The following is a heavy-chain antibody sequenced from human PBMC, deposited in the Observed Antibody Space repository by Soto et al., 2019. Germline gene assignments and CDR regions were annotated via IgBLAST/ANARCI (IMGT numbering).Heavy chain of an antibody. J-gene: IGHJ3*02. D-gene: IGHD2-21*02. CDR1: GYTFTSYY. V-gene: IGHV1-46*01. CDR2: INPSGGST. CDR3: AREAIVVVTGCDI. Sequence: ASVKVSCRASGYTFTSYYRHWVRQAPGQGIEWMGIINPSGGSTSYAQKLQGRVTMNRDTSTSTVYMELSSLRSEDTAVYYCAREAIVVVTGCDIWGQGTMVTVSS.